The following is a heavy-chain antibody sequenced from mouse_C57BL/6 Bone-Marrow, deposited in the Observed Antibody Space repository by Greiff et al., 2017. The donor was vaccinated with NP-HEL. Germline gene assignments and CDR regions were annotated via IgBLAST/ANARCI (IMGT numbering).Heavy chain of an antibody. D-gene: IGHD2-2*01. J-gene: IGHJ3*01. Sequence: VQLQQSGAELVRPGTSVKVSCKASGYAFTNYLIEWVKQRPGQGLEWIGVINPGSGGTNYNEKFKGKATLTADKSSSTAYMQLRSLTSEDSAVYFCGRGGLRGADWGQGTLVTVSA. CDR3: GRGGLRGAD. CDR1: GYAFTNYL. CDR2: INPGSGGT. V-gene: IGHV1-54*01.